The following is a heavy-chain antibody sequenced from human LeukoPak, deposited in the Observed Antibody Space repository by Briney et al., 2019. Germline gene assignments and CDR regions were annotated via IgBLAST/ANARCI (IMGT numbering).Heavy chain of an antibody. CDR2: MNPNSDNT. D-gene: IGHD2-15*01. J-gene: IGHJ5*02. CDR1: GYTFTNYD. Sequence: ASVTVSCMASGYTFTNYDSNGVRQASGQGLERMGWMNPNSDNTGYAQKFQGGVTMTRNTSISTAYMELSRLRSEDTAVYYCARGIGGSALNWFDPWGQGTLVTVSS. CDR3: ARGIGGSALNWFDP. V-gene: IGHV1-8*01.